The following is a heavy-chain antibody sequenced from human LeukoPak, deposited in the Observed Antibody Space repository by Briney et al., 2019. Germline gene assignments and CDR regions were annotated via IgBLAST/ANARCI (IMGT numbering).Heavy chain of an antibody. Sequence: GRSLRLSCAASGFTFSRYGMHWVRQAPGRGLTWVSVIYSSGSTYYADSVKGRFAISRDDSKNTLHLQMNSLRAEDTAMYYCTRAHGRITRDAYLDYWGQGTLVTISS. CDR3: TRAHGRITRDAYLDY. V-gene: IGHV3-53*01. J-gene: IGHJ4*02. CDR2: IYSSGST. D-gene: IGHD3-10*01. CDR1: GFTFSRYG.